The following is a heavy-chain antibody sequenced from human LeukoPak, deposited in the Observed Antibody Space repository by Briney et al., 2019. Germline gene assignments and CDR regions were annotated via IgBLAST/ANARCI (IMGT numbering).Heavy chain of an antibody. CDR1: GFTFSNYA. V-gene: IGHV3-23*01. CDR3: AKGVDTAMVYYYYYYMDV. Sequence: GGSLRLSCAASGFTFSNYAMSWVRQAPGKGLEWVSAISGSASSTYHADSVKGRFTISRDNSKNTLYLQMNSLRADDTAVYYCAKGVDTAMVYYYYYYMDVWGKGTTVTISS. D-gene: IGHD5-18*01. CDR2: ISGSASST. J-gene: IGHJ6*03.